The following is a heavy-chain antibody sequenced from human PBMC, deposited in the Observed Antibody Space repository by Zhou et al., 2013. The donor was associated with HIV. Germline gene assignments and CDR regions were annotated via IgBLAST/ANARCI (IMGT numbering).Heavy chain of an antibody. V-gene: IGHV1-18*01. CDR2: ISGDNGKT. CDR1: GYSFNSYG. D-gene: IGHD3-16*01. J-gene: IGHJ4*02. CDR3: ARLIFDRSDY. Sequence: QVQLVQSGAEVKKPGDSVKVSCKASGYSFNSYGISWVRQAPGQGLEWMGWISGDNGKTKYAQKFQGRVSMTTDTSTSTAYMEVRSLRSDDTAVYYCARLIFDRSDYWGQGTLVTVSS.